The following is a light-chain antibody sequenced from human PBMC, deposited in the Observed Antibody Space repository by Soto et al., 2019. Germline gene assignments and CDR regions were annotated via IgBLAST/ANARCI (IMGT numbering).Light chain of an antibody. J-gene: IGKJ1*01. CDR2: DAS. Sequence: EVVMTQSPATLSVSPGERATLPCRASQSVSSNVAWYQQKPGQAPRLLIYDASTRATGIPARFSGSGSGTEFTLTISSLQSEDFAVYYCRQYNNWPETFGQGTKVDIK. CDR3: RQYNNWPET. V-gene: IGKV3-15*01. CDR1: QSVSSN.